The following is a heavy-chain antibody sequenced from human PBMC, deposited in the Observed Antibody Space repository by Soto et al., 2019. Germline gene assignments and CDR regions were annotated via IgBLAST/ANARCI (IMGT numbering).Heavy chain of an antibody. J-gene: IGHJ5*02. D-gene: IGHD2-15*01. Sequence: HVQLVQSGAEVKKPGSSVKVSCKASGDTFSTYAINWVRQAPGQGLEWMGGIIPLFGPPNYAQRFQGRVTTTADESTRTAYMELSSLRSEDTAVYYCARLVVEAADGVGFDPWGQGTLFTVSS. CDR1: GDTFSTYA. CDR3: ARLVVEAADGVGFDP. CDR2: IIPLFGPP. V-gene: IGHV1-69*12.